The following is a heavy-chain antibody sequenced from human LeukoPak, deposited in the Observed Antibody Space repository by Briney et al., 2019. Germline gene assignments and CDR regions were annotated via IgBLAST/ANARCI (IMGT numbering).Heavy chain of an antibody. CDR3: ARVGPGGVTRDWYFDL. Sequence: GWSLRLSCAASGFTFSSYWMHWVRQAPGKGLVGVSRINSDGSSTSYADSVKGRFTITRDNAKNTLYLKMNSLRAEDTAVYYCARVGPGGVTRDWYFDLWGRGTLVTVSS. CDR2: INSDGSST. J-gene: IGHJ2*01. V-gene: IGHV3-74*01. CDR1: GFTFSSYW. D-gene: IGHD4-11*01.